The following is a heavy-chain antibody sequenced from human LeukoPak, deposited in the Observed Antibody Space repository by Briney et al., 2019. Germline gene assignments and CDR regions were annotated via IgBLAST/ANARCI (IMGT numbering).Heavy chain of an antibody. J-gene: IGHJ4*02. Sequence: PSETLSLTCAVYGGSFSGYYWSWIRQPPGKGLEWIGYIYYSGSTNYNPSLKSRVTITVDTSKNQFSLKLSSVTAADTAVYYCARHAQPGYSYGYYYFDYWGQGTLVTVSS. V-gene: IGHV4-59*08. CDR3: ARHAQPGYSYGYYYFDY. D-gene: IGHD5-18*01. CDR2: IYYSGST. CDR1: GGSFSGYY.